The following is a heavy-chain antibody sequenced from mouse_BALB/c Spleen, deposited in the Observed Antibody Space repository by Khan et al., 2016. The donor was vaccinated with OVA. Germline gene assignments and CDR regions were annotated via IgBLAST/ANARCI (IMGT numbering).Heavy chain of an antibody. J-gene: IGHJ3*01. Sequence: QVQLKESGAELAKPGASVKMSCKASGYTFTTYWIHWVKQRPGQGLEWIGYIDPSTGYTEYNQKFKDKATLTTDKSSSTAHMQLSSLTSEDSAVYYCTRRGIYGIFAYWGQGTLVTVSA. CDR3: TRRGIYGIFAY. CDR1: GYTFTTYW. CDR2: IDPSTGYT. V-gene: IGHV1-7*01. D-gene: IGHD2-1*01.